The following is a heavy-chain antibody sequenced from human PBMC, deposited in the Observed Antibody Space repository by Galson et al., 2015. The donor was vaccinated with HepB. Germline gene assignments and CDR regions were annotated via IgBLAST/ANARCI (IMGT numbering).Heavy chain of an antibody. V-gene: IGHV3-33*01. Sequence: SLRLSCAASGFTFSFYGMHWVRQAPGKGLEWVAVIWDDGRNKYYADSVKGRFTISRDNSENTLFLQMNTLRAEDTAVYYCARDLGTYYYDSSGWDSWGQGTLVTVSS. CDR1: GFTFSFYG. J-gene: IGHJ4*02. CDR2: IWDDGRNK. D-gene: IGHD3-22*01. CDR3: ARDLGTYYYDSSGWDS.